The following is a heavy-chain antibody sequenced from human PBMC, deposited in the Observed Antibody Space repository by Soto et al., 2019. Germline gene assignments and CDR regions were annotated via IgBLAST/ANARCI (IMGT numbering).Heavy chain of an antibody. CDR1: GFTFSSYG. V-gene: IGHV3-33*01. Sequence: QVQLVESGGGVVQPGRSLRLSCAASGFTFSSYGMHWVRQSPGKGLEWVAVIWYDGSTQYYADSVKGRFTISRDNSNNTRFLEMNSLRAEETAVSFCARVGYGDRWDYFDNWGQGTLVTVSS. CDR3: ARVGYGDRWDYFDN. CDR2: IWYDGSTQ. J-gene: IGHJ4*02. D-gene: IGHD4-17*01.